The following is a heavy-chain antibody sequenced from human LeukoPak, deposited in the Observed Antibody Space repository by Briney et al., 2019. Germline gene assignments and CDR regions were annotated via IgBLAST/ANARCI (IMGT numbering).Heavy chain of an antibody. J-gene: IGHJ2*01. D-gene: IGHD6-19*01. CDR3: AKAQGGSGWYGPNWYFDL. V-gene: IGHV3-9*03. CDR2: ISWNSGSI. Sequence: GGSLRLSXAASGFTFDDYAMHWVRQAPGKGLEWVSGISWNSGSIGYADSVKGRFTISRDNAKNFLYLQMNSLRAEDMALYYCAKAQGGSGWYGPNWYFDLWGRGTLVTVSS. CDR1: GFTFDDYA.